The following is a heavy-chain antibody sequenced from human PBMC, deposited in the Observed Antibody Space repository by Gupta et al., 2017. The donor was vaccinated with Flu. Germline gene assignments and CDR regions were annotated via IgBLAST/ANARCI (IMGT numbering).Heavy chain of an antibody. CDR3: ASFPHDYGDYVDDY. D-gene: IGHD4-17*01. J-gene: IGHJ4*02. V-gene: IGHV3-48*03. Sequence: QAPGKGLEWVSYISSSGSTIYYADSVKVRFTISRDNAKNSLYLQMNSLRAEDTAVYYCASFPHDYGDYVDDYWGQGTLVTVSS. CDR2: ISSSGSTI.